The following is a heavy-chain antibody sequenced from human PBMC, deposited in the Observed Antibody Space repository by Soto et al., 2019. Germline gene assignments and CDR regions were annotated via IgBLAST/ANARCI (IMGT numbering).Heavy chain of an antibody. CDR2: ISGSGGST. V-gene: IGHV3-23*01. CDR3: AKYRGFLEWSYYYYYMDV. D-gene: IGHD3-3*01. CDR1: GFTFSSYA. J-gene: IGHJ6*03. Sequence: GGSLRLSCAASGFTFSSYAMSWVRQAPGKGLEWVSAISGSGGSTYYADSVKGRFHIYRDNSKNTLYLQRNSLRAEDTAVYYCAKYRGFLEWSYYYYYMDVWGKGTTVTVSS.